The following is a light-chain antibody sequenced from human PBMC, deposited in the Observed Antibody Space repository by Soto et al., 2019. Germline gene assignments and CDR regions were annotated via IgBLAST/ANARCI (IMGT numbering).Light chain of an antibody. V-gene: IGLV2-23*02. Sequence: QSVLTQPASVSGSPGQSITISCTGTRTDVGSYDLVSWYQQLPGKVPKLVIYEVTKWPSGVSNRFSGSKSGNTASLTISGLQAEDEADYYCCSYAGTSSFVLFGGGTKLTVL. CDR2: EVT. J-gene: IGLJ2*01. CDR3: CSYAGTSSFVL. CDR1: RTDVGSYDL.